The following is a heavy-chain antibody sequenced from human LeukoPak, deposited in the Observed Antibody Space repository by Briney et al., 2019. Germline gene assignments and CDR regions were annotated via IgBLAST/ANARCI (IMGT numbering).Heavy chain of an antibody. Sequence: PSETLSLTCTVSGGSISSGDYYWSWIHQPPGKGLEWIGYIYYSGSTYYNPSLKSRVTISVDTSKNQFSLKLSSVTAADTAVYYCARVLLWFGDFDYWGQGTLVTVSS. V-gene: IGHV4-30-4*08. D-gene: IGHD3-10*01. CDR1: GGSISSGDYY. J-gene: IGHJ4*02. CDR3: ARVLLWFGDFDY. CDR2: IYYSGST.